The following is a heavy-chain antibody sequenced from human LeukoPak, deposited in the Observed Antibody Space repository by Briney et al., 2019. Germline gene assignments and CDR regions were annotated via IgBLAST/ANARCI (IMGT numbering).Heavy chain of an antibody. CDR2: ISSSGSTI. J-gene: IGHJ4*02. CDR1: GSTFSDYY. V-gene: IGHV3-11*04. CDR3: ARDRYYYDSSGYWYYLDY. Sequence: PGGSLRLSCAASGSTFSDYYMSWIRQAPGKGLEWVSYISSSGSTIYYADSVKGRFTISRDNAKNSLYLQMNSLRAEDTAVYYCARDRYYYDSSGYWYYLDYWGQGTLVTVSS. D-gene: IGHD3-22*01.